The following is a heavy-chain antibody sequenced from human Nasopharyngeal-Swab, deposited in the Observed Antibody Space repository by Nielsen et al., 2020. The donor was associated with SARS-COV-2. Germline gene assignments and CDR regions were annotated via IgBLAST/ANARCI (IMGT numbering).Heavy chain of an antibody. CDR2: IDTDGSIT. V-gene: IGHV3-74*01. D-gene: IGHD3-10*01. CDR3: ARDLGGSGSN. J-gene: IGHJ4*02. CDR1: GFTFSSYW. Sequence: GESLKISCAASGFTFSSYWMSWVRQAPGKGLVWVARIDTDGSITNYADSVKGRFTISRDNAENTLYLQMNSLRLEDTAVYYCARDLGGSGSNWGQGTLVTVSS.